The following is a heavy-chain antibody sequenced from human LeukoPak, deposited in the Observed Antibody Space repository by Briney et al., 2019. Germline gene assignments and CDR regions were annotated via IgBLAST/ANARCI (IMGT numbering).Heavy chain of an antibody. CDR2: IYTSGST. CDR3: ARQVRNRLLWFGELLSFDY. J-gene: IGHJ4*02. Sequence: SETLSLTCTVSGGSISSYYWSWIRQPPGKGLEWIGYIYTSGSTNYNPSLKSRVTISVDTSKNQFSLKLSSVTAADTAVYYCARQVRNRLLWFGELLSFDYWGQGILVTVSS. V-gene: IGHV4-4*08. D-gene: IGHD3-10*01. CDR1: GGSISSYY.